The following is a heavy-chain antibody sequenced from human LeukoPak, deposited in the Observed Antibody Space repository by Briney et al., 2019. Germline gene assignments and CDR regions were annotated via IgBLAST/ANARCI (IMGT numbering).Heavy chain of an antibody. D-gene: IGHD3-22*01. V-gene: IGHV3-74*01. CDR3: ARETSGYYYKSYLDY. Sequence: QPGGSLRLSCAASGFTFSSYGMHWVRQAPGKGLEWVSRINSDGSRTSYADSVKGRFTISRDNAKNTLYLQMNSLRAEDTAVYYCARETSGYYYKSYLDYWGQGTLVTVSS. CDR2: INSDGSRT. J-gene: IGHJ4*02. CDR1: GFTFSSYG.